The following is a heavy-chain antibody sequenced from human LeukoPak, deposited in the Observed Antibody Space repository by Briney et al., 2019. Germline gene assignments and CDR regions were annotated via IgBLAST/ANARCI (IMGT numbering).Heavy chain of an antibody. Sequence: GGSLRLSCAGSGFTFSSYWMSWVRQAPGKGPEWVANINQDGSERNYVDSVKGRFTISRDNARNMLYLQMNSLRAEDTAVYYCAKDRAYGSGSYSYWGQGTLVTVSS. CDR2: INQDGSER. V-gene: IGHV3-7*03. CDR3: AKDRAYGSGSYSY. D-gene: IGHD3-10*01. CDR1: GFTFSSYW. J-gene: IGHJ4*02.